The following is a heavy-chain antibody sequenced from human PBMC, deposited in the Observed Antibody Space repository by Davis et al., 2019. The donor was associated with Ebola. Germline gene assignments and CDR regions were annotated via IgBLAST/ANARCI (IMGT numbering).Heavy chain of an antibody. CDR2: ISAYNGNT. CDR1: GYSFTSYG. Sequence: AASVKVSCKASGYSFTSYGISWVRQAPGQGLEWMGWISAYNGNTNYAQKLQGRVTMTTDTSTSTAYMELSGLRSEDTAVYYCAREGVSGWFDPWGQGTLVTVSS. V-gene: IGHV1-18*01. CDR3: AREGVSGWFDP. D-gene: IGHD3-10*01. J-gene: IGHJ5*02.